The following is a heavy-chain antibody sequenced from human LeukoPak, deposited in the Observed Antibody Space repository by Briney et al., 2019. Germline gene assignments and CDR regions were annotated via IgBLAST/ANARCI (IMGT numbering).Heavy chain of an antibody. CDR2: IYYSGST. CDR3: ARHRIVGATVYFDY. D-gene: IGHD1-26*01. J-gene: IGHJ4*02. CDR1: SGSISSYY. V-gene: IGHV4-59*08. Sequence: PSETLSLTCTVSSGSISSYYWSWIRQPPGKGLEWIGYIYYSGSTNYNPSLKSRVTISVDTSKNQFSLKLSSVTAADTAVYYCARHRIVGATVYFDYWGQGTLVTVSS.